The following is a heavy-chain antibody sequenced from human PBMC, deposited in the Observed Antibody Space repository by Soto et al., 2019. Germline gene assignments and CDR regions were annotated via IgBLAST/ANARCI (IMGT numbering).Heavy chain of an antibody. D-gene: IGHD1-1*01. CDR2: IYYTGNT. CDR3: ASGHDAYKVRY. Sequence: QVQLQESGPGLVKPSQTLSLTCTVSGGSISSGGTGSYWTWIRQLPGKGLEWIGYIYYTGNTYYNPSLKSRPTISMDTSENQFSLKLTSVPAADTAVYFCASGHDAYKVRYWGQGTLVTVSS. CDR1: GGSISSGGTGSY. J-gene: IGHJ4*02. V-gene: IGHV4-31*03.